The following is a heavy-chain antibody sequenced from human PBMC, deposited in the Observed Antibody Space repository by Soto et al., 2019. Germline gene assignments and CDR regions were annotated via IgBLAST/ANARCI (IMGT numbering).Heavy chain of an antibody. CDR3: ARDLANYDILTGNYYYGMDV. D-gene: IGHD3-9*01. CDR1: GFTFSSYG. J-gene: IGHJ6*02. V-gene: IGHV3-33*01. CDR2: IWYDGSNK. Sequence: GGSLRLSCAASGFTFSSYGMHWVRQAPGKGLEWVAVIWYDGSNKYYADSVKGRFTISRDNSKNTLYLQMNSLRAEDTAVYYCARDLANYDILTGNYYYGMDVWGQGTTVTVSS.